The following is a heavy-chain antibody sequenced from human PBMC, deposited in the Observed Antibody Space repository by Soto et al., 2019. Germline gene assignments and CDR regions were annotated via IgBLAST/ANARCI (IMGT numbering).Heavy chain of an antibody. V-gene: IGHV4-4*02. D-gene: IGHD2-15*01. CDR2: IYHSGST. Sequence: QVQLQESGPGLVQPSGTLSLTCAVSSGSISSSNWWSWVRQPPGKGLEWIGEIYHSGSTNSNPSLRIRVNISVDKSKDQFSRKLSCGTAADTAVYYCASLYWSGGSCYSELRGPFDCWGQGTLVTVSS. J-gene: IGHJ4*02. CDR1: SGSISSSNW. CDR3: ASLYWSGGSCYSELRGPFDC.